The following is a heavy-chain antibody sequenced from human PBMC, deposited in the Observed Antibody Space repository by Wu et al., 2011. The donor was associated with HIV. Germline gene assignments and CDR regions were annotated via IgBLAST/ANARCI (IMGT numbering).Heavy chain of an antibody. D-gene: IGHD7-27*01. CDR2: INPSGGST. J-gene: IGHJ6*03. V-gene: IGHV1-46*01. Sequence: SCKASGYTFTGYYIHWVRQAPGQGLEWMGIINPSGGSTNYAHKFQGRVTMTRDTSTSTVYMELSSLRSEDTAVYYCARGPGDLYYFYYYMDVWGKGTTVTVSS. CDR3: ARGPGDLYYFYYYMDV. CDR1: GYTFTGYY.